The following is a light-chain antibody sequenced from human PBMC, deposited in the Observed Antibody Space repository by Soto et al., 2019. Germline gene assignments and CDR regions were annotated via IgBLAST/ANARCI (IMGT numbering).Light chain of an antibody. V-gene: IGKV3-20*01. CDR1: QSVTSSY. J-gene: IGKJ3*01. Sequence: EIVLTQSPGTLSLSPGERATLTCRASQSVTSSYLAWYQQKPGQAPRLLMYGASSRATGIPDRFSGSRSGTDFTSAISGLEPEYLAVYDCQAYGSSPLTFGPSTKVDIE. CDR2: GAS. CDR3: QAYGSSPLT.